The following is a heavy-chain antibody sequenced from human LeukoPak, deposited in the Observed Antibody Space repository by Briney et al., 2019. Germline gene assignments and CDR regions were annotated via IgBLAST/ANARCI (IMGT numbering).Heavy chain of an antibody. CDR1: GYTFTDCY. J-gene: IGHJ5*02. V-gene: IGHV1-2*02. CDR2: INPNSGGT. Sequence: ASVKVSCKASGYTFTDCYMHWVRPAPGQGLEWLGWINPNSGGTHYAQKFQGRVTLTRDTSISIAYMELIRLRSDDTAVYYCARSLDRVIDPWGQGTLVTVSS. D-gene: IGHD2-2*03. CDR3: ARSLDRVIDP.